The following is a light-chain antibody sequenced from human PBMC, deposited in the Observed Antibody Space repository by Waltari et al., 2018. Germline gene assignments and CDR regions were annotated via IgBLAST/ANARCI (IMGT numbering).Light chain of an antibody. CDR3: QAWDSRIAV. CDR2: QDD. Sequence: SFELTQPPSVSVSPGQTASISCSGDKLGEIYASWYQQKPGQSPTLVIFQDDKRPLGIPERFAGCNSGKTATLTISGAQAMDVSDYYCQAWDSRIAVFGGGTKLTVL. CDR1: KLGEIY. J-gene: IGLJ2*01. V-gene: IGLV3-1*01.